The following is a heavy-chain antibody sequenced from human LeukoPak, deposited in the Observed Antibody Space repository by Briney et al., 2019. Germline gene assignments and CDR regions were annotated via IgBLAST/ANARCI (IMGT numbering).Heavy chain of an antibody. CDR2: IIPIFGTA. CDR1: GGTFSSYA. V-gene: IGHV1-69*06. CDR3: ATVSF. D-gene: IGHD1-1*01. Sequence: ASVKVSCKASGGTFSSYAISWVRQAPGQGLEWMGGIIPIFGTANYAQKFQGRVTMTEDTSTDTAYMELSSLRSEDTAMYYCATVSFWGQGTLVTVSS. J-gene: IGHJ4*02.